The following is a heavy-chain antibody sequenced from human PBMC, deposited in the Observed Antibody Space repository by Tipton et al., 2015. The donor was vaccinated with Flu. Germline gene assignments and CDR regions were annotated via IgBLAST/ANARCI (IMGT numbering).Heavy chain of an antibody. D-gene: IGHD6-19*01. V-gene: IGHV3-7*01. J-gene: IGHJ4*02. CDR3: AGGSGWLITD. Sequence: SGFRFNTFWMNWVRQAPGKGLEWVAIIKQDASEKLYVDSVEGRFTISRDDAKNSLSLQMDSLRGDDTAVYYCAGGSGWLITDWGQGTLVTVSS. CDR2: IKQDASEK. CDR1: GFRFNTFW.